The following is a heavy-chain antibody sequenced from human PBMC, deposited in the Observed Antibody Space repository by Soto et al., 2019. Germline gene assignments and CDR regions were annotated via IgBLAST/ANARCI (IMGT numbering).Heavy chain of an antibody. CDR3: ARARASYLFAY. CDR2: IKEDGGEK. V-gene: IGHV3-7*03. CDR1: GFSFSSYW. J-gene: IGHJ4*02. D-gene: IGHD3-10*01. Sequence: GGSLRLSCVASGFSFSSYWMSWVRQAPGKGLEWVANIKEDGGEKYYVDSVKGRFTISRDNAKNSLYLQMNSLRVEDTAVYYCARARASYLFAYWGQGTLVTVSS.